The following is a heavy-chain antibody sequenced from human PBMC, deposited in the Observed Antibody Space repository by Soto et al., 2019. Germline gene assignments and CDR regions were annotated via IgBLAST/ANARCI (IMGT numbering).Heavy chain of an antibody. Sequence: QVQLQESGPGLVKPSLTLSLTCTVSGGSISSGDYYWSWIRQPPGKGLEWIGYIYYSGSTYYNPSLKSRVTISVDTSKNQFSLKLSSVTAADTAVYYCASSNRITMIVVTEGSFDYWGQGTLVTVSS. J-gene: IGHJ4*02. V-gene: IGHV4-30-4*01. D-gene: IGHD3-22*01. CDR3: ASSNRITMIVVTEGSFDY. CDR1: GGSISSGDYY. CDR2: IYYSGST.